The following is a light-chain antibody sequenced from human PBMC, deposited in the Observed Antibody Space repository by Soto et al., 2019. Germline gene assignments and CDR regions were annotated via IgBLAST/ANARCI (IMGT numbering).Light chain of an antibody. V-gene: IGLV1-51*01. Sequence: QSVLTQPPSVSAAPGQKVTISCSGSSSNIGCNSVSWYQQLTGTAPKLLIYDDNKRPSGIPDRFSGSKSGTSATLGITGFQTGDEADYYCGSWDSSLSAYVFGTGTKVTVL. CDR1: SSNIGCNS. CDR2: DDN. CDR3: GSWDSSLSAYV. J-gene: IGLJ1*01.